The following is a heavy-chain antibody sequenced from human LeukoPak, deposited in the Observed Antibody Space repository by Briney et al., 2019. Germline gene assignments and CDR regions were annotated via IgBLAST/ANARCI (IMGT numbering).Heavy chain of an antibody. CDR1: GYSFTNYA. Sequence: ASVKVSCKASGYSFTNYAIHWVCQAPGQGIEWMGWITVGNGNTKYSQKFQDRVTITRDTSANTVYMELSSLRSEDTAVYYCARDLKQFGGWLDYWGQGTLVTVSS. J-gene: IGHJ4*02. V-gene: IGHV1-3*01. CDR3: ARDLKQFGGWLDY. D-gene: IGHD6-19*01. CDR2: ITVGNGNT.